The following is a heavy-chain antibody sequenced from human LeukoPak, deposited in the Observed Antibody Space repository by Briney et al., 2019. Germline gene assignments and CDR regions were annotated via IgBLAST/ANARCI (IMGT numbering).Heavy chain of an antibody. CDR1: GGTFSSYA. D-gene: IGHD6-6*01. CDR3: ARDHLAGGSSSSGDPRWFDP. V-gene: IGHV1-69*13. J-gene: IGHJ5*02. Sequence: SVKVSCKASGGTFSSYAISWVRQAPGQGLEWMGGIIPIFGTANYAQKFQGRVTITADESTSTAYMELSSLRSEDTAVYYCARDHLAGGSSSSGDPRWFDPWGQGTLVTVSS. CDR2: IIPIFGTA.